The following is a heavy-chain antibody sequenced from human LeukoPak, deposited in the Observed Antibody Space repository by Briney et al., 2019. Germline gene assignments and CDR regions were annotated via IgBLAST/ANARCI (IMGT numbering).Heavy chain of an antibody. D-gene: IGHD2-2*02. Sequence: ASVKVSCKASGYTFTGYYMHWVRQAPGQGLEWMGWINPNSGGTNYAQKFQGRVTMTRDTSVSTAYMELSRLRSDDTAVYYCARVGSIVVVPAAILEDYWGQGTLATVSS. J-gene: IGHJ4*02. CDR1: GYTFTGYY. CDR3: ARVGSIVVVPAAILEDY. CDR2: INPNSGGT. V-gene: IGHV1-2*02.